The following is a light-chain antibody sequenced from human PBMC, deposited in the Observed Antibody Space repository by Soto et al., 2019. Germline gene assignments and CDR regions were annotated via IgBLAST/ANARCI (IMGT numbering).Light chain of an antibody. CDR1: QSISSW. CDR2: KAS. V-gene: IGKV1-5*03. Sequence: DIQMTQSPSTLSASVGDRVTITCRASQSISSWLAWYQQKPGKAPKLLIYKASSLESGVPSGFSGSGSGTEFTLTISSLQPDDFATYYCQQYNSSRTFGQGTKVEIK. CDR3: QQYNSSRT. J-gene: IGKJ1*01.